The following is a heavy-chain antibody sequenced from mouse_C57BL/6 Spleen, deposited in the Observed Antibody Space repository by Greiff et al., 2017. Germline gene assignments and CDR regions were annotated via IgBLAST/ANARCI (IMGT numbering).Heavy chain of an antibody. D-gene: IGHD2-5*01. CDR3: TTWDYSNYEFAY. CDR2: IDPENGDT. J-gene: IGHJ3*01. Sequence: EVKLQESGAELVRPGASVKLSCTASGFNIKDDYMHWVKQRPEQGLEWIGWIDPENGDTEYASKFQGKATITADTSSNTAYLQLSSLTSEDTAVYYCTTWDYSNYEFAYWGQGTLVTVSA. CDR1: GFNIKDDY. V-gene: IGHV14-4*01.